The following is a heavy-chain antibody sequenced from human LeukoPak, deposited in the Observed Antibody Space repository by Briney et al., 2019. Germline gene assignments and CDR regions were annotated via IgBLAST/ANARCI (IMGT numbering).Heavy chain of an antibody. CDR2: IKSKTDGETT. V-gene: IGHV3-15*01. CDR1: GFTFTNAW. Sequence: GGSLRLSCVDSGFTFTNAWMSWVRQAPGKGLEWIGRIKSKTDGETTNYAEPVRGRFTISRDDSKSAVYLQMNNLKIEDTAVYYCTTDLGTYYHGSQRLIPIDYWGQGTLVTVSS. J-gene: IGHJ4*02. D-gene: IGHD3-10*01. CDR3: TTDLGTYYHGSQRLIPIDY.